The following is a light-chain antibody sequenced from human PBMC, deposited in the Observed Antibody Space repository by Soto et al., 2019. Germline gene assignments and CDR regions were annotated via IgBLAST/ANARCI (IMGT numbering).Light chain of an antibody. Sequence: DVVMTPSALALPVTLGQPASISCKSSQSPEDSDGMNYLNWFQQRPGQSTRRIIYQVSNRDSGVPDRFSGSGSGTDFTLKISRVEDEDVGFYYCMQGAHWPWTFGQGTKVDIK. CDR3: MQGAHWPWT. J-gene: IGKJ1*01. V-gene: IGKV2-30*01. CDR2: QVS. CDR1: QSPEDSDGMNY.